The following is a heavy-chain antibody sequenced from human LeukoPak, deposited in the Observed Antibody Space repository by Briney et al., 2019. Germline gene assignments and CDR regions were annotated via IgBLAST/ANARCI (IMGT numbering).Heavy chain of an antibody. V-gene: IGHV3-33*01. CDR3: ARGSTGDYYYYYMDV. CDR2: IWYDGSNK. D-gene: IGHD7-27*01. CDR1: GFTFNSYS. J-gene: IGHJ6*03. Sequence: PGGSLRLSCAASGFTFNSYSMHWVRQAPGKGLEWVAVIWYDGSNKYYADSVKGRFTISRDNSNNTLYLQMNSLSAEDTAVYYCARGSTGDYYYYYMDVWGKGTTVAVSS.